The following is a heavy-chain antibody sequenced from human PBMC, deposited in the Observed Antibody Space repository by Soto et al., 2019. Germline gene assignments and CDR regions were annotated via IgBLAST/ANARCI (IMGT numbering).Heavy chain of an antibody. CDR2: IRWSAGST. CDR1: GFTFSSYG. Sequence: GGSLRLSCAASGFTFSSYGMHWVRQAPGKGLEWVARIRWSAGSTYYADSVKGRFIISRDDSKNTLYLQMNSLRADDTAIYYCAKDSLPYYYGSGSYAPNDFWGQGTPVTVSS. CDR3: AKDSLPYYYGSGSYAPNDF. D-gene: IGHD3-10*01. V-gene: IGHV3-23*01. J-gene: IGHJ4*02.